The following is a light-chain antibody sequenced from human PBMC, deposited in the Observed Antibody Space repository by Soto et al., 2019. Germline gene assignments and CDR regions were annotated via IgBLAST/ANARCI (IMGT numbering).Light chain of an antibody. CDR1: QSVSSN. CDR2: GAS. V-gene: IGKV3D-15*01. J-gene: IGKJ4*01. CDR3: QQYGASPLT. Sequence: EIVMTQSPATLSVSPGERATLSCRASQSVSSNLVWYQQKPGQAPRLLVYGASSRATDIPDRFSGSGSGTDFTLTISRLEPEDFAVYSCQQYGASPLTFGGGTKVEIK.